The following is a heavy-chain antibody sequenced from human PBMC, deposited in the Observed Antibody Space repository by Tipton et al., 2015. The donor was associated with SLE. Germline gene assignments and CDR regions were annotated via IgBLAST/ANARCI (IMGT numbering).Heavy chain of an antibody. J-gene: IGHJ6*02. CDR3: ASSGSYFYSGMDV. Sequence: TLSLTCSVSGGSIASSTYYWGWIRQAPGKGLEWIGSVFYNGDTYYSPSLKSRLSISVDRSKNQLSLYLRSVTAADTAVYYCASSGSYFYSGMDVWGQGTTVTVSS. D-gene: IGHD1-26*01. CDR2: VFYNGDT. CDR1: GGSIASSTYY. V-gene: IGHV4-39*01.